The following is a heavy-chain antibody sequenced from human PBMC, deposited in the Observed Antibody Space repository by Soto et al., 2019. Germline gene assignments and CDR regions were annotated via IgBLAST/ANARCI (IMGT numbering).Heavy chain of an antibody. V-gene: IGHV4-39*01. CDR2: IFYSGST. D-gene: IGHD6-13*01. CDR1: GGSISSSSYY. J-gene: IGHJ1*01. Sequence: SETLSLTCTVSGGSISSSSYYWGWIRQPPGKGLEWIGSIFYSGSTYYNPSLKSRVTLSVDTSKTQFSLKLSSVTAADTAVYYCARQDSSSLSFQHWGQGALVTVSS. CDR3: ARQDSSSLSFQH.